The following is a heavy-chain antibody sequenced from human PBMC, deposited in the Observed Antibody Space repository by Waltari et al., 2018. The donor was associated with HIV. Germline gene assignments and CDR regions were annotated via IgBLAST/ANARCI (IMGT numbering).Heavy chain of an antibody. V-gene: IGHV3-48*03. CDR3: ARDGSSYYGLDY. CDR2: ISSSGSTI. J-gene: IGHJ4*02. Sequence: EVQVVESGGGLVQPGGSLRISCAASGFTFSTYELNWVRQAPGKWLEWVSYISSSGSTIYYADSVKGRFTISRDNAKNSLYLQMNSLRAEDTAVYFCARDGSSYYGLDYWGRGTLVTVSS. CDR1: GFTFSTYE. D-gene: IGHD1-26*01.